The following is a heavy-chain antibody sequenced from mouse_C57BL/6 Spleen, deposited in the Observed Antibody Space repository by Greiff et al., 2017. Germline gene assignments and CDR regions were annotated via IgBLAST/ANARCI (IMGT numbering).Heavy chain of an antibody. D-gene: IGHD1-1*01. CDR1: GYAFTNYL. V-gene: IGHV1-54*01. Sequence: VQLQESGAELVRPGTSVKVSCKASGYAFTNYLIAWVKQRPGQGLEWIGVINPGSGGTNYSEKFKGKATLTVDKSSSTAYMQLSSLTSEDSAVYFCARYDCGSSYAMDDWGQGTTVTVSS. CDR2: INPGSGGT. CDR3: ARYDCGSSYAMDD. J-gene: IGHJ4*01.